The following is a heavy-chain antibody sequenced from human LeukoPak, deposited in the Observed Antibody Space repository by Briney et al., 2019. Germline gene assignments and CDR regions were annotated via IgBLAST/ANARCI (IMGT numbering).Heavy chain of an antibody. D-gene: IGHD2-2*01. CDR1: GYTFTDYY. CDR3: ARDHCTSNSCYEDFYYGMDV. V-gene: IGHV1-2*02. J-gene: IGHJ6*02. Sequence: ASVKVSCKASGYTFTDYYVHWVRQAPGQGLEWMGWINPNSGGTEYAQKFQGRVTMTRDTSISTAYMDLSRLGPDDTAMYYCARDHCTSNSCYEDFYYGMDVWGQGTTVTVSS. CDR2: INPNSGGT.